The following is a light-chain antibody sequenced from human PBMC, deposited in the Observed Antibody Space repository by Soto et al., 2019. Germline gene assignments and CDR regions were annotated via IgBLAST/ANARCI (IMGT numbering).Light chain of an antibody. CDR1: SSDVGGYNY. CDR2: EVS. V-gene: IGLV2-14*01. CDR3: SSYPINRTYV. J-gene: IGLJ1*01. Sequence: QSVLTQPASVSGSPGQSITISCTGTSSDVGGYNYVSWYQQNPGKAPKLMIYEVSNRPSGVSNRFSGSKSGNMASLTISGLQAEDEADYYCSSYPINRTYVFGTGTRSPS.